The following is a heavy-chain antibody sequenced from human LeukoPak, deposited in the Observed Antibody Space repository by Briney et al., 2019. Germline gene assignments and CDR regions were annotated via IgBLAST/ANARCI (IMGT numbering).Heavy chain of an antibody. V-gene: IGHV1-18*01. Sequence: ASVKVSCKASGYTFTSYGISWVRQAPGQRLEWMGWISAYNGNTNYAQKLPGRVTMTTDTSTSTAYMELRSLRSDDTAVYYCAEVLRAESRALDYWGQGTLVTVSS. CDR1: GYTFTSYG. J-gene: IGHJ4*02. CDR3: AEVLRAESRALDY. CDR2: ISAYNGNT. D-gene: IGHD3-10*01.